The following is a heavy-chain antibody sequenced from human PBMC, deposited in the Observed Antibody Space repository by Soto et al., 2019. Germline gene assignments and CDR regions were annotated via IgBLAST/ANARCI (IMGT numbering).Heavy chain of an antibody. CDR3: ARELNYDVWSERDKYFDP. V-gene: IGHV4-4*07. Sequence: QVQLQESGPGLVKPSEALSLTCTVSGGSISSYQWSWIRQTGGKGLEWIGRIDASGTTNYNPSLKSRVIMSVDTYKNPFSLKVTSVTAADTAVYYCARELNYDVWSERDKYFDPWGQGTLVTVSS. J-gene: IGHJ5*02. D-gene: IGHD3-3*01. CDR2: IDASGTT. CDR1: GGSISSYQ.